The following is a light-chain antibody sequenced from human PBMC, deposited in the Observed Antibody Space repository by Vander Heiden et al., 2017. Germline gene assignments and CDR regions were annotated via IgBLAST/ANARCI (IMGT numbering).Light chain of an antibody. CDR3: QQDDNVPRT. V-gene: IGKV1-39*01. CDR2: AAS. J-gene: IGKJ1*01. Sequence: DIQMTQSPSSLSASVGDRVTITCQASQDITNYLNRFQQKPGKAPKLLIYAASSLQSGVPSRFSGSGSGTDFTLTISSLQPEDFATYYCQQDDNVPRTFGQGTKVEIK. CDR1: QDITNY.